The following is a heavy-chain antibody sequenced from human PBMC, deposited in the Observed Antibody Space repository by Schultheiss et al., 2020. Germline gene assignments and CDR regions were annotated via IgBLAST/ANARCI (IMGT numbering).Heavy chain of an antibody. CDR2: ISSSSSYI. J-gene: IGHJ1*01. CDR3: ASGSQPQFFHY. CDR1: GFSFRDFY. V-gene: IGHV3-11*06. D-gene: IGHD1-26*01. Sequence: GGSLRLSCAASGFSFRDFYMSWIRQAPGKGLKWVSYISSSSSYIYYADSVKGRFTISRDNAKNSLYLQMNSLKPEDTAVYYCASGSQPQFFHYWGQGTLVTVSS.